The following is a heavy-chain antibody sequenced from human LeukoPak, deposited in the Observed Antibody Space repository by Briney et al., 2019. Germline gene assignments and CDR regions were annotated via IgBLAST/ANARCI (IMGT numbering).Heavy chain of an antibody. V-gene: IGHV3-23*01. CDR2: ISGSAST. D-gene: IGHD2-21*02. CDR3: AKDLVRHIVVVTAIPVLDY. CDR1: GFTFGIYA. Sequence: LPGGSLRLSCAASGFTFGIYAMSWVRQAPGKGLEWVSGISGSASTYYADSVKGRFTISRDNSKNTLYLQMNSLRAEDTAVYYCAKDLVRHIVVVTAIPVLDYWGQGTLVTVSS. J-gene: IGHJ4*02.